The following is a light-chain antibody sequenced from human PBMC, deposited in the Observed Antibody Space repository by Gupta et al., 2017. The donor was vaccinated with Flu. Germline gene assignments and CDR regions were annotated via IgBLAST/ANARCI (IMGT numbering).Light chain of an antibody. Sequence: TCGGKDFGSKNVHWCQQKPGKAPVLVIYRGNNGPSGMSERFSGCNSGNTATLSIRRAQAGDEGGYYCDVWESGTGVFGGGTRLTVL. V-gene: IGLV3-9*01. CDR2: RGN. CDR3: DVWESGTGV. J-gene: IGLJ2*01. CDR1: DFGSKN.